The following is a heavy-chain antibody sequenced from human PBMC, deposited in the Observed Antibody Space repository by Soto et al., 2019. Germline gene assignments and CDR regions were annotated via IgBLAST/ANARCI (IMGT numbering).Heavy chain of an antibody. D-gene: IGHD2-2*01. CDR1: GFTFSSYS. CDR3: ASLGYCSSTSCPDY. J-gene: IGHJ4*02. V-gene: IGHV3-21*01. CDR2: ISSSSSYI. Sequence: LRLSCAASGFTFSSYSMNWVRQAPGKGLEWVSSISSSSSYIYYADSVKGRFTISRDNAKNSLYLQMNSLRAEDTAVYYCASLGYCSSTSCPDYWGQGTLVTVSS.